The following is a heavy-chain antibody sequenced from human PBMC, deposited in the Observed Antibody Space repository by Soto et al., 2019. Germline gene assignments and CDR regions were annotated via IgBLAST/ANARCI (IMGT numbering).Heavy chain of an antibody. D-gene: IGHD3-22*01. V-gene: IGHV4-4*02. J-gene: IGHJ5*02. CDR2: IYHSGST. CDR3: ARGLGILVYDSSGYYYSNWYAP. Sequence: PSETLYLTCAVSGGSISSSNWWSWVRQPPGKGLEWIGEIYHSGSTNYNPSLKSRVTISVDKSKNQFSLKLSSVTAADTAVYYCARGLGILVYDSSGYYYSNWYAPWGQGTLVTVS. CDR1: GGSISSSNW.